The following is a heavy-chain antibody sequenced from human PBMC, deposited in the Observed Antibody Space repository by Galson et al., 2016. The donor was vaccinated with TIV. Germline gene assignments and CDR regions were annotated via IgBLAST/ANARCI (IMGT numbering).Heavy chain of an antibody. V-gene: IGHV4-38-2*02. CDR1: GYSISSGYY. CDR2: IYHSGTS. J-gene: IGHJ6*02. D-gene: IGHD4-17*01. Sequence: SETLSLTCAVSGYSISSGYYWGWIRQPPGKGLQWIGSIYHSGTSYYNPSLKSRLTISVDTSQNQFSLKLSSVTAADTAVYYCAREGSTVTMHHYFGMDVWGQGTSVTVSS. CDR3: AREGSTVTMHHYFGMDV.